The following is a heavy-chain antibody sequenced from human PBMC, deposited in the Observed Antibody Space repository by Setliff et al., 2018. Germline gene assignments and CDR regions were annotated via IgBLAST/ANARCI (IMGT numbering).Heavy chain of an antibody. J-gene: IGHJ5*02. CDR1: GYPFISYD. CDR2: MNPNSGNT. Sequence: ASVKVSCKASGYPFISYDINWVRQAPGQGLEWMGWMNPNSGNTEYAPKFQGRVSMTRISSITTAYLELSTLKSDDTAVYYCARDPSRNYDTAPVWFDPWGQGTLVTVSS. D-gene: IGHD3-22*01. CDR3: ARDPSRNYDTAPVWFDP. V-gene: IGHV1-8*01.